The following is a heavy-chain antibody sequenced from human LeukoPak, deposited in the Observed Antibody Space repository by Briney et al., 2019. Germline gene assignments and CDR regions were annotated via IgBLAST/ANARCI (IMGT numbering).Heavy chain of an antibody. Sequence: SKTLSLTCAVYGGSITGYYWSWIRQTPGRGLEWVGEIHYSGATSYNPSLKSRATISTDTSKNQFSLRLSSVTAADTAVYYCARGNILTGYCFDFWGQGALVTVSS. V-gene: IGHV4-34*01. CDR2: IHYSGAT. J-gene: IGHJ4*02. D-gene: IGHD3-9*01. CDR3: ARGNILTGYCFDF. CDR1: GGSITGYY.